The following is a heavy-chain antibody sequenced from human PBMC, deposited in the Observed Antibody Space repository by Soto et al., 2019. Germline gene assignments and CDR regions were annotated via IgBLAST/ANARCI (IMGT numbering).Heavy chain of an antibody. Sequence: QVQLQESGPGLVKPSGTLSLTCAVSGGSISSNNWWSWVRQPPGKGLEWIGEIHHTGSTNHNPSLKSRVTTTVDKSRNQFSLKLGSVTAADTAVYYCVRGEGGNSYWYFALWGRGTLVTVSS. V-gene: IGHV4-4*02. CDR1: GGSISSNNW. J-gene: IGHJ2*01. D-gene: IGHD3-16*01. CDR3: VRGEGGNSYWYFAL. CDR2: IHHTGST.